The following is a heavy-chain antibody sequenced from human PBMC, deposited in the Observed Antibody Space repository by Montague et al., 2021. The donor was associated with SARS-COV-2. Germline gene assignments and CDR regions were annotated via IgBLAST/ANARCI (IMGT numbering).Heavy chain of an antibody. J-gene: IGHJ5*02. V-gene: IGHV4-61*02. CDR2: IYTSGST. D-gene: IGHD3-9*01. CDR3: AREWVYYDILTGYRNWFDL. CDR1: GGSISSGSYY. Sequence: TLSLTCTVSGGSISSGSYYWSWIRQPAGKGLEWIGRIYTSGSTNYNPSLKSRVTISVDTSKNQFSLKLSSVTAADTAVYYCAREWVYYDILTGYRNWFDLWGQGTLVTVSS.